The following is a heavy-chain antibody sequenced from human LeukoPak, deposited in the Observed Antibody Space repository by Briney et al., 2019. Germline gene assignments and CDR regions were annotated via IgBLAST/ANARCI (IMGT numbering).Heavy chain of an antibody. J-gene: IGHJ4*02. Sequence: SETLSLTCTLSGVSISSGGHYWGWLREHPGKGLEWIGYIYRSGSTYYNPSLKSRLTISVDASKNLFSLRLSSVSAADTAVYYCARVKHCGDYGIDSWGQGTLVTVSS. V-gene: IGHV4-31*03. CDR1: GVSISSGGHY. CDR3: ARVKHCGDYGIDS. CDR2: IYRSGST. D-gene: IGHD4-17*01.